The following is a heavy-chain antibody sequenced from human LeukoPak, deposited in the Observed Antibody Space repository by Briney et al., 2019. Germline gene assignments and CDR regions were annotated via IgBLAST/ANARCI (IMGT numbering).Heavy chain of an antibody. CDR2: ISYDGSNK. J-gene: IGHJ4*02. V-gene: IGHV3-30-3*01. CDR3: AKDRDTMIVVVITSIDY. CDR1: GFTFSSYA. D-gene: IGHD3-22*01. Sequence: GRSLRLSCAASGFTFSSYAMHWVRQAPGKGLEWVAVISYDGSNKYYADSVKGRFTISRDNSKNTLYLQMNSLRAEDTAVYYCAKDRDTMIVVVITSIDYWGQGTLVTVSS.